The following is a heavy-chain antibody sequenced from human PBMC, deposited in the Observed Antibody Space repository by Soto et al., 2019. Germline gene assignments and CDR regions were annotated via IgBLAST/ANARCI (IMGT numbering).Heavy chain of an antibody. Sequence: GGYLRSACGALGVSFSSSSSHGFGQAPGQGLEYVSAISSNGGSTYYADSVKGRFTISRDNSKNTLYLQMSSLRAEDTAVYYCVKGERYILLYIVPDGMPFCGQGTTVAVSS. V-gene: IGHV3-64D*08. CDR1: GVSFSSSS. D-gene: IGHD2-2*01. J-gene: IGHJ6*02. CDR3: VKGERYILLYIVPDGMPF. CDR2: ISSNGGST.